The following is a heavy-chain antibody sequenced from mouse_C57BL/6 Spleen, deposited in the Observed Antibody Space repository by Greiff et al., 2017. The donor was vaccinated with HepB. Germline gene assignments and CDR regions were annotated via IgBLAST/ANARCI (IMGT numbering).Heavy chain of an antibody. CDR1: GYTFTSYW. CDR3: ARGEGTGHYFDY. J-gene: IGHJ2*01. CDR2: IDPSDSET. Sequence: QVQLKQPGAELVRPGSSVKLSCKASGYTFTSYWMHWVKQRPIQGLEWIGNIDPSDSETHYNQKFKDKATLTVDKSSSTAYMQLSSLTSEDSAVYYCARGEGTGHYFDYWGQGTTLTVSS. V-gene: IGHV1-52*01. D-gene: IGHD4-1*01.